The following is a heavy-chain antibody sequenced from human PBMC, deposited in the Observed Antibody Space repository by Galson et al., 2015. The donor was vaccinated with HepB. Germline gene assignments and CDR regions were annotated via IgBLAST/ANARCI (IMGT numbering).Heavy chain of an antibody. V-gene: IGHV3-15*01. CDR3: ATGMVFDY. J-gene: IGHJ4*02. D-gene: IGHD3-10*01. CDR2: IKSKPDGGAI. Sequence: SLRLSCAGSGFTFSNAWMNWVRQAPGKGLEWVGRIKSKPDGGAIDYAAPVKGRFTISRDDSKNMFYVQMNSLKTEDTAMYYCATGMVFDYWGQGIQVTVSS. CDR1: GFTFSNAW.